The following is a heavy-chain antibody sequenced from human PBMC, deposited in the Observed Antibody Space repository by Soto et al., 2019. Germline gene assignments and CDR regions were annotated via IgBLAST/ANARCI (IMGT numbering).Heavy chain of an antibody. V-gene: IGHV3-30-3*01. J-gene: IGHJ4*02. CDR3: ARSRSGAVADSFGY. D-gene: IGHD3-10*01. CDR1: GFTFNRHA. CDR2: ISRDGNNK. Sequence: QVQLVASGGGVVHLGRSLTLSCAASGFTFNRHAIHWVRQSPGKGLEWVTVISRDGNNKYSADSVKGRFTISRDNAKNTVILQMNSLRREDTAIYYCARSRSGAVADSFGYWGQGTPVTVSS.